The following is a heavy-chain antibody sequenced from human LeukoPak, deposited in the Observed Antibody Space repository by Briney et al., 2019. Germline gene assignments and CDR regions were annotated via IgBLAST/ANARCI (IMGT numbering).Heavy chain of an antibody. CDR2: VSDSGGST. V-gene: IGHV3-23*01. CDR1: CRTISSYA. Sequence: GESLTHSYAPSCRTISSYAICWLRQAPRKGLEWVSAVSDSGGSTYYADSVKGRFTISSVNSKNTLYLQMNTDRSDHTAVYYCAKDLYGSGSSPDYWGQGTLVTVSS. CDR3: AKDLYGSGSSPDY. J-gene: IGHJ4*02. D-gene: IGHD3-10*01.